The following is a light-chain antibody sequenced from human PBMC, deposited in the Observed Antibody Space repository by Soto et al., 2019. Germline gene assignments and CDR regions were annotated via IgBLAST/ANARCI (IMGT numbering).Light chain of an antibody. V-gene: IGLV1-47*01. CDR3: SSYTSSSTLV. CDR1: SSNIGSNY. J-gene: IGLJ2*01. Sequence: QSVLTQPPSASGTPGRRVTISCSGSSSNIGSNYVYWYQQLPGTAPKLLIYRNNQRPSGVPDRFSGSKSGTSASLAISGLRSEDEADYYCSSYTSSSTLVFGGGTKLTVL. CDR2: RNN.